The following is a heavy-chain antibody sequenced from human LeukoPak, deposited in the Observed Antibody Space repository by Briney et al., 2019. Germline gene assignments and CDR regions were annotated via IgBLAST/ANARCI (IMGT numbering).Heavy chain of an antibody. CDR1: GGSISSYY. Sequence: SETLSLTCTVSGGSISSYYWSWIRQPPGKGLEWIGYMYNRGGSTNYNPTLKSRVTISVDTSKNQFSLKLSSVTAADTAVYYCARGESTFDIWGQGTMLTVPS. J-gene: IGHJ3*02. V-gene: IGHV4-59*01. CDR3: ARGESTFDI. D-gene: IGHD1-26*01. CDR2: MYNRGGST.